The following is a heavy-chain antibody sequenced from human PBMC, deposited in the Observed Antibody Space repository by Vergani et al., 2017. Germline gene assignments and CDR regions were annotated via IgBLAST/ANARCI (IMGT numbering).Heavy chain of an antibody. CDR3: ARCGRYPYYYYYTYF. Sequence: QVQLVQSGAEVKKPGSSVKVSCKSSGGTFSSYAISWVRQAPGQGLEWMGGIIPFFGTANYAQKFQGRVTITADESTSTAYMELSSLRSEDTAVYYCARCGRYPYYYYYTYFWSKGTAVTFSS. CDR1: GGTFSSYA. J-gene: IGHJ6*03. V-gene: IGHV1-69*01. D-gene: IGHD1-26*01. CDR2: IIPFFGTA.